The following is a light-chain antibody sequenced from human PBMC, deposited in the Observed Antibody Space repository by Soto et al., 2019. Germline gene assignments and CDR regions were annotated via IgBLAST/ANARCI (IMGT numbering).Light chain of an antibody. CDR1: SSNIGSNT. J-gene: IGLJ1*01. V-gene: IGLV1-44*01. CDR3: AAWDDSLNGYV. Sequence: QSELTQPPSESGTPGQTVTISCSGSSSNIGSNTVNWYQQLPGAAPKLLIYSNNQRPSAVPDRFSGSTSGTSASLAISGLQSADEADYYCAAWDDSLNGYVFGSGTKVTVL. CDR2: SNN.